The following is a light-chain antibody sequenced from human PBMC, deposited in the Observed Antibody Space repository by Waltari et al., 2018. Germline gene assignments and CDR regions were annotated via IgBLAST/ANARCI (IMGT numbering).Light chain of an antibody. J-gene: IGLJ2*01. CDR3: SSYTSSSTFSVV. V-gene: IGLV2-14*01. Sequence: QSALTQPASVSGSPGQSITISCTGTSSDVGGYNYVSWYQQHPGKAPKLIIYEVTNRPSGVSNRFSGSKSGNTASLTISGLQAEDEADYYCSSYTSSSTFSVVFGGGTKLTVL. CDR1: SSDVGGYNY. CDR2: EVT.